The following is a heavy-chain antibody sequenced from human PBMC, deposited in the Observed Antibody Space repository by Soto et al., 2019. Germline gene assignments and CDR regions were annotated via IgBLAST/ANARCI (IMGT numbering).Heavy chain of an antibody. D-gene: IGHD6-6*01. CDR1: GDSISSSNW. J-gene: IGHJ4*02. CDR3: ARDSGRGIAARSSFDC. CDR2: IYHSGNT. Sequence: QVQLQESGPGLVKPSGTLSLTCAVSGDSISSSNWWSWVRQPPGKWLEWIGEIYHSGNTNYNPSLKSRVTISIDKSKNQFSLKLSSVTAADTAVYYCARDSGRGIAARSSFDCWGQGTLVTVSS. V-gene: IGHV4-4*02.